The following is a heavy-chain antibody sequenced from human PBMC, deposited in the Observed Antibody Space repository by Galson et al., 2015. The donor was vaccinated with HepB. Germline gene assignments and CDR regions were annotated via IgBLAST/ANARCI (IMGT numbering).Heavy chain of an antibody. CDR1: GFTFSSYW. V-gene: IGHV3-74*01. J-gene: IGHJ4*02. D-gene: IGHD3-22*01. CDR2: INSDGSST. Sequence: SLRLSCAASGFTFSSYWMHWVRQAPGKGLVWVSRINSDGSSTSYADSVKGRFTISRDNAKNTLYLQMNSLRAEDTAVYYCARFHYDSSGYPYYFDYWGQGTLVTVS. CDR3: ARFHYDSSGYPYYFDY.